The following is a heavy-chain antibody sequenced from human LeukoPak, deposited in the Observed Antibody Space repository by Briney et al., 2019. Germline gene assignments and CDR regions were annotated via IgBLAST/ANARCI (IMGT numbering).Heavy chain of an antibody. CDR2: INGDGSTT. Sequence: GGSLRLSCTVSGFTFSTYCINWVRQSPGKGLVWVALINGDGSTTTHADSVKGRFTISRDNAKNTAYLQMNSLRDEDTAVYFCARDYAGSPDYWGQGTLVTVSA. V-gene: IGHV3-74*03. J-gene: IGHJ4*02. CDR3: ARDYAGSPDY. D-gene: IGHD3-10*01. CDR1: GFTFSTYC.